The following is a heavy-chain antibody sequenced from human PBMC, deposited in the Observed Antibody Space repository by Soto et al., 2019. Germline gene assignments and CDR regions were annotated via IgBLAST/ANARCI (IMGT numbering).Heavy chain of an antibody. J-gene: IGHJ4*02. Sequence: EVQLLESGGGLVQPGGSLRLSCSASGFTFSTYAMRWVRHAPGKGLEWVSTISGNGGSTYYAASVKGRFTISRDNSKNTVYLRRNSLRAADTAVYNGARDGHIRGWLNADWGRGTLVTVSS. CDR2: ISGNGGST. CDR3: ARDGHIRGWLNAD. CDR1: GFTFSTYA. D-gene: IGHD6-19*01. V-gene: IGHV3-23*01.